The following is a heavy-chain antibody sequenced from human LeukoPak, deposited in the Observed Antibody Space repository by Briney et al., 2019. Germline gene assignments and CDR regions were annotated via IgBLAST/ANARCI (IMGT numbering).Heavy chain of an antibody. Sequence: SETLPLTCTVSGGSISSGSYYWSWIRQPAGEGLEWIGRIYTSGSTNYNPSLKSRVTISVDTSKNQFSLKLSSVTAADTAVYYCARARGRFDPWGQGTLVTVSS. CDR3: ARARGRFDP. V-gene: IGHV4-61*02. D-gene: IGHD3-10*01. J-gene: IGHJ5*02. CDR1: GGSISSGSYY. CDR2: IYTSGST.